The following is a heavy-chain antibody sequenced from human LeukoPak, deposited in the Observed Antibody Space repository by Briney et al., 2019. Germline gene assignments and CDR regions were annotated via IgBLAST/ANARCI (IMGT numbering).Heavy chain of an antibody. V-gene: IGHV1-2*02. CDR1: GYTFTGYY. CDR2: INPNSGGT. CDR3: ARVLVATVGGLLFDY. Sequence: ASVKVSCKASGYTFTGYYMHWVRQAPGQGLEWMGWINPNSGGTNYAQKFQGRVTMTRDTSISTAYMELSRLRSDDTAVYYCARVLVATVGGLLFDYRGQGTLVTVSS. D-gene: IGHD5-12*01. J-gene: IGHJ4*02.